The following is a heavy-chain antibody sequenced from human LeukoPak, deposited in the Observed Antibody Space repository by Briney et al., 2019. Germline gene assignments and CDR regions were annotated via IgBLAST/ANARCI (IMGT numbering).Heavy chain of an antibody. V-gene: IGHV3-7*03. J-gene: IGHJ5*02. Sequence: GGSLRLSCGASGFTFSSYWMSWVRQAPGKGLEWVANIKEDGSEKYYVDSVKGRFIISRDNAKNSLYLHMNGLRAGDTAVYYCARDPGDRAIDRWFDPWGQGTLVIVSS. CDR1: GFTFSSYW. CDR3: ARDPGDRAIDRWFDP. CDR2: IKEDGSEK. D-gene: IGHD5-18*01.